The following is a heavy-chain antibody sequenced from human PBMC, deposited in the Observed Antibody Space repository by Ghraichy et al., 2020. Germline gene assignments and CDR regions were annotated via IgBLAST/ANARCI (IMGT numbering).Heavy chain of an antibody. V-gene: IGHV4-4*02. CDR1: GGSISSSNW. CDR3: ASLTQNYDFWSGYVNYFDY. D-gene: IGHD3-3*01. Sequence: SETLSLTCAVSGGSISSSNWWSWVRQPPGKGLEWIGEIYHSGSTNYNPSLKSRVTISVDKSKNQFSLKLSSVTAADTAVYYCASLTQNYDFWSGYVNYFDYWGQGTLVTVSS. J-gene: IGHJ4*02. CDR2: IYHSGST.